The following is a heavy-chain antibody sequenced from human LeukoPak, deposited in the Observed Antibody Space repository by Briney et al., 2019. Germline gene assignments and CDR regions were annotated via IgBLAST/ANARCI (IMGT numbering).Heavy chain of an antibody. V-gene: IGHV3-20*01. D-gene: IGHD3-22*01. CDR3: ARDRSYYDSSGYFRPLDY. CDR1: GFTFEDYG. Sequence: PGGSLRLSCAASGFTFEDYGMSWVREAPGKGLEWVSGINWNGGSTGYADSVKGRFTISRDNAKNSLYLQMNSLRAEDTALYHCARDRSYYDSSGYFRPLDYWGQGTLVTVSS. CDR2: INWNGGST. J-gene: IGHJ4*02.